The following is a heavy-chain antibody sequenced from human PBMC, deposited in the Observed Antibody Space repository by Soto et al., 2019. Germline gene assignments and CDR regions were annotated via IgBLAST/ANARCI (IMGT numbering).Heavy chain of an antibody. J-gene: IGHJ4*02. CDR3: AKDRELLLWFGELPLDY. CDR1: GFTFSSYA. Sequence: EVQLLESGGGLVQPGGSLRLSCAASGFTFSSYAMSWVRQAPGKGLEWVSAISGSGGSTYYADSVKGRFTISRDNSKNTLYLQMNSLRAEDTAVYYCAKDRELLLWFGELPLDYWGQGTLVTVSS. CDR2: ISGSGGST. V-gene: IGHV3-23*01. D-gene: IGHD3-10*01.